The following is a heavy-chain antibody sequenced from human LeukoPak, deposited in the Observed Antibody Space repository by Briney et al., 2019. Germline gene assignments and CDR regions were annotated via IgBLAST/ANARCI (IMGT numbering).Heavy chain of an antibody. CDR3: ARDFFPQKYSPFDY. V-gene: IGHV3-48*01. D-gene: IGHD2-21*01. Sequence: GGSLRLSCAASGFTFSSYSMNWVRQAPGKGLEWVSYISSSSSTIYHADSVKGRFTISRDNAKNSLYLQMNSLRAEDTAVYYCARDFFPQKYSPFDYWGQGTLVTVSS. CDR2: ISSSSSTI. CDR1: GFTFSSYS. J-gene: IGHJ4*02.